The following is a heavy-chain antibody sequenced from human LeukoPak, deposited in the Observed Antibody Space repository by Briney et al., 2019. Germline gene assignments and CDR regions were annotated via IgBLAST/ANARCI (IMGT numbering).Heavy chain of an antibody. CDR2: ISGSGGST. J-gene: IGHJ4*02. Sequence: GGSLRLSCAGSGFSFSNAWMSWVRQAVGKGLEWVSAISGSGGSTYYADSVKGRFTISRDNSKNSLYLQMSSLRAEDTAVYYCARGGHRQKEFWGQGTLVTVSS. CDR3: ARGGHRQKEF. V-gene: IGHV3-23*01. D-gene: IGHD3-10*01. CDR1: GFSFSNAW.